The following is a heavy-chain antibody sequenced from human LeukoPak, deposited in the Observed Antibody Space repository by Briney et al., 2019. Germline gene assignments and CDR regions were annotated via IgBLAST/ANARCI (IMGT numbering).Heavy chain of an antibody. J-gene: IGHJ6*03. CDR3: ARDPTINYYDHYYYYMDV. V-gene: IGHV3-74*01. CDR2: INSDGSST. CDR1: GFTFSSYW. D-gene: IGHD3-22*01. Sequence: QAGGSLRLSCAASGFTFSSYWMHWVRQAPGKGLVWVSRINSDGSSTSYADSVKGRFTISRDNAKNTLYLQMNSLRAEDTAVYYCARDPTINYYDHYYYYMDVWGKGTTVTVSS.